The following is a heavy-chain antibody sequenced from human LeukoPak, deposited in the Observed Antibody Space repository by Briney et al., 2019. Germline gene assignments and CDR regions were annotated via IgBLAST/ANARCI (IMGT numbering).Heavy chain of an antibody. J-gene: IGHJ6*03. V-gene: IGHV1-2*02. CDR2: INPNSGGT. Sequence: ASVKVSCKASGYTFTGYYMHWVRQAPGQGLEWMGWINPNSGGTNYAQEFQGRVTMTRDTSISTAYIDLNRLRSDDTAVYYCARDNSFSSSSCGNSYMDVWGKGTTVTVSS. CDR1: GYTFTGYY. CDR3: ARDNSFSSSSCGNSYMDV. D-gene: IGHD2-15*01.